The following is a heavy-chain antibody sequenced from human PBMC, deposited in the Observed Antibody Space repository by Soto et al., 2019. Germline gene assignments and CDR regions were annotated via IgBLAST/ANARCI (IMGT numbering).Heavy chain of an antibody. CDR3: ASVIVVVPAAMDPNYSGPKGNYYYYMDV. Sequence: SETLSLTCAVYGGSFSGYYWSWIRQPPGKGLEWIGEINHSGSTNYNPSFKSRVTISVYTSKNQFSLKLSSVTAADTAVYYCASVIVVVPAAMDPNYSGPKGNYYYYMDVWGKGTTVTVSS. CDR1: GGSFSGYY. V-gene: IGHV4-34*01. D-gene: IGHD2-2*01. CDR2: INHSGST. J-gene: IGHJ6*03.